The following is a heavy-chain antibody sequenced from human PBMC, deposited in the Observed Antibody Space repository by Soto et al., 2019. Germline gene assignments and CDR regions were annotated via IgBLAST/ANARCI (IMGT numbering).Heavy chain of an antibody. J-gene: IGHJ4*02. D-gene: IGHD2-15*01. CDR3: SFDEFPYQGGLLAF. V-gene: IGHV3-11*01. CDR2: ISSSGSTR. Sequence: LRLSCAASGITSGDDQQSWMRPAAGKGMEWVSYISSSGSTRYYADSVKGRFTISRDNAKNSLYLQMNSLRAEDTAVYYCSFDEFPYQGGLLAFWGQGTL. CDR1: GITSGDDQ.